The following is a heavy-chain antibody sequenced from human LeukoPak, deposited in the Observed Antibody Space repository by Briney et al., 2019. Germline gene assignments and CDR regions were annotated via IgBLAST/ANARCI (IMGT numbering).Heavy chain of an antibody. CDR2: INPSGGST. J-gene: IGHJ4*02. Sequence: ASVKVSCKASGYTFTSYYIHWVRQAPGQGLEWMGIINPSGGSTSYAQKFQGSVTMTRDTSTSTVYMDLSSLRSEDTAVYYCARDPRITGTKESDYWGQGTLVTVSS. D-gene: IGHD1-7*01. CDR3: ARDPRITGTKESDY. V-gene: IGHV1-46*01. CDR1: GYTFTSYY.